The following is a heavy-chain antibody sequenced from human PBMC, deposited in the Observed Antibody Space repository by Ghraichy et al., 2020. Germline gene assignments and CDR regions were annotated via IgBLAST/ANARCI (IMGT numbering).Heavy chain of an antibody. CDR3: AKDFRGAYYYDFDY. J-gene: IGHJ4*02. V-gene: IGHV3-23*01. D-gene: IGHD3-10*01. CDR1: GFTFSSYA. Sequence: GGSLRLSCAASGFTFSSYAMSWVRQAPGKGLEWVSGISGVGGNRYYADSVKGRFTISRDNSKNTLYLQMNSLRADDTAVYYCAKDFRGAYYYDFDYWGQGTLVTVSS. CDR2: ISGVGGNR.